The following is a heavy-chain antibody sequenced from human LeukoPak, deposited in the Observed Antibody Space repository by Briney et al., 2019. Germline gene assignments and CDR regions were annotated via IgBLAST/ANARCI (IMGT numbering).Heavy chain of an antibody. Sequence: GGPLRLSCAASGFTFSSYGMHWVRQAPGKGLEWVAVISYDGSNKYYADSVKGRFTISRDNSKNTLYLQMNSLRAEDTAVYYCAKEYSSGQNWFDPWGQGTLVTVSS. V-gene: IGHV3-30*18. D-gene: IGHD6-19*01. CDR2: ISYDGSNK. J-gene: IGHJ5*02. CDR1: GFTFSSYG. CDR3: AKEYSSGQNWFDP.